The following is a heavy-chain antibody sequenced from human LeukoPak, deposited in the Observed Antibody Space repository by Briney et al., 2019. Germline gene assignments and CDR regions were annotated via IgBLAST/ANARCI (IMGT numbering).Heavy chain of an antibody. CDR1: GYTFTGYY. V-gene: IGHV1-2*02. J-gene: IGHJ4*02. CDR3: ARVTGYSKEYYFDY. CDR2: INPNSGGT. D-gene: IGHD5-18*01. Sequence: ASVKVSCKASGYTFTGYYMHWVRQAAAQGLEWMGWINPNSGGTNYAQKFQGRVTMTRDTSISTAYMELSRLRSDDTAVYYCARVTGYSKEYYFDYWGQGTLVTVSS.